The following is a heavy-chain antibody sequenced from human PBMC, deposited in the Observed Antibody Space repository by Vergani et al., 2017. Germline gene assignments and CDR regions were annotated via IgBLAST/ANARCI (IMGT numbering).Heavy chain of an antibody. V-gene: IGHV4-4*03. D-gene: IGHD3-10*01. J-gene: IGHJ6*02. CDR3: ARERILLRGAGGMDV. CDR1: GGSISSSNW. Sequence: QVQLQESGPGLVKPPGTLSLTCPVSGGSISSSNWWSWVRPPPGKGLEWIGEIYHSGSTNYNPSLKSRGNITVDKSKNQFSLKLSSVTAADTAVYYCARERILLRGAGGMDVWGQGTTVTVSS. CDR2: IYHSGST.